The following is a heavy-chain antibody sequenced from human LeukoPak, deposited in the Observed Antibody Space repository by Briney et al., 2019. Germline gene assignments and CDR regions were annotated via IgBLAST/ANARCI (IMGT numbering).Heavy chain of an antibody. V-gene: IGHV3-7*03. CDR2: IKQDGSEK. D-gene: IGHD3-22*01. Sequence: GSLRLSCAASGFTFSSYWMSWVRQAPGKGLEWVANIKQDGSEKYYVDSVKGRFTISRDNAKNSLYLQMNSLRAEDTAVYYCAKVFYRPTLIAVVTKGYFDYWGQGTLVTVSS. CDR1: GFTFSSYW. CDR3: AKVFYRPTLIAVVTKGYFDY. J-gene: IGHJ4*02.